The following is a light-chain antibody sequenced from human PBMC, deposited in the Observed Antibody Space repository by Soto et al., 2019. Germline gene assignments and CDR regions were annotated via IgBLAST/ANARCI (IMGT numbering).Light chain of an antibody. V-gene: IGKV3-20*01. CDR1: QTIRSNY. Sequence: ETVLTQSPGTLSLSPGERATLSCRASQTIRSNYLAWYRQTPGQAPRLLIYGASNRATGIADRVSGSGSGTDVTLIISRLEPEDFELYYCQQYGSSPWTFGQGNKVEIK. J-gene: IGKJ1*01. CDR3: QQYGSSPWT. CDR2: GAS.